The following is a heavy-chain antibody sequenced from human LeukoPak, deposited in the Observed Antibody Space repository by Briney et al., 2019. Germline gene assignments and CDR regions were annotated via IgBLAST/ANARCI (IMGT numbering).Heavy chain of an antibody. CDR2: IIPIFGTA. D-gene: IGHD3-22*01. CDR3: ARTIYDSSGYYYSYYYYMDV. CDR1: GYTFTGYY. V-gene: IGHV1-69*06. J-gene: IGHJ6*03. Sequence: SVKVSCKASGYTFTGYYIHWVRQAPGQGLEWMGGIIPIFGTANYAQKFQGRVTITADKSTSTAYMELSSLRSEDTAVYYCARTIYDSSGYYYSYYYYMDVWGKGTTVTVSS.